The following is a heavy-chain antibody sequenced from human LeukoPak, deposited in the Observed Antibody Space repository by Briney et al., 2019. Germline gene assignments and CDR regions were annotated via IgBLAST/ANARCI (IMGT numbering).Heavy chain of an antibody. CDR2: ISTNGANT. J-gene: IGHJ4*02. CDR1: GFTFSSYG. Sequence: GGSLRLSCAASGFTFSSYGMHWVRQAPGKGLEYVSAISTNGANTYYADSVKGRFTVSRDDSKNTLYLQMGSLRPEDMAVYYCASLSGGYFDCWGQGALVTVSS. CDR3: ASLSGGYFDC. D-gene: IGHD3-16*01. V-gene: IGHV3-64*02.